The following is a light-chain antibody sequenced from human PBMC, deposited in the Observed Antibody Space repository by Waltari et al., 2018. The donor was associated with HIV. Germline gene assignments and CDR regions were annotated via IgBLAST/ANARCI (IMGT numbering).Light chain of an antibody. J-gene: IGLJ3*02. CDR1: SRDAGDAKY. CDR2: EVS. V-gene: IGLV2-8*01. CDR3: SSYAGSSTWV. Sequence: QSALTQPPSASGSPGQSVTISCTGISRDAGDAKYVSWYQQSPGKAPKFRIYEVSQRPSGVPDRFSGSKSGNTASLTVSGLQADDEADYYCSSYAGSSTWVFGGGTKLTVL.